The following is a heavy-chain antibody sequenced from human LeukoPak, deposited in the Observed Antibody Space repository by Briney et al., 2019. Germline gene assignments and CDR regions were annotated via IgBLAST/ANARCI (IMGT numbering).Heavy chain of an antibody. D-gene: IGHD1-26*01. CDR1: GYTFTSYG. Sequence: GASVKVSCTASGYTFTSYGIRWVRQAPGQGLEWIGWISAYNGNTNYAQELQGRVTMTTDTSTSTAYMELKSLRSDDTAVYYCARGWETTNYMDVWGKGTTVTVSS. J-gene: IGHJ6*03. V-gene: IGHV1-18*01. CDR2: ISAYNGNT. CDR3: ARGWETTNYMDV.